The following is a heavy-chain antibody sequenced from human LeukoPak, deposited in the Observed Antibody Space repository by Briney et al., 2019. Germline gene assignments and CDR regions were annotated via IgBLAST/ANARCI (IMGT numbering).Heavy chain of an antibody. V-gene: IGHV3-7*01. CDR3: ARDRGYYYDSSGYYHYY. Sequence: GGSLRLSCAASGFTFSSYWMSWVRQAPGKGLEWVANIKQDGSEKYYVDSVKGRFTISRDNAKNSLYLQMNSLRAEDTAVYYCARDRGYYYDSSGYYHYYWGQGTLVTVSS. J-gene: IGHJ4*02. CDR1: GFTFSSYW. D-gene: IGHD3-22*01. CDR2: IKQDGSEK.